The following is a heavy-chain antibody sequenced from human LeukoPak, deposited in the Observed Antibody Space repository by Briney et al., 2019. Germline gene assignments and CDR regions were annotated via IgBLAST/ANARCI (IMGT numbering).Heavy chain of an antibody. J-gene: IGHJ6*03. CDR2: ISSSSSTI. CDR1: GFTFSSYS. V-gene: IGHV3-48*01. CDR3: ARDPTPRYYYYMDV. Sequence: GGSLRLSCAASGFTFSSYSMNWVRQAPGKGLEWVSYISSSSSTIYYADSVKGRFTISRDNAKSSLYLQMNSLRAEDTAVYYCARDPTPRYYYYMDVWGKGTTVTVAS.